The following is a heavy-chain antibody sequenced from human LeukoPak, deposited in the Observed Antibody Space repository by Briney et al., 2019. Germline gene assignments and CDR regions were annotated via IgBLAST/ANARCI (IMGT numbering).Heavy chain of an antibody. Sequence: SETLSLTCTVSGGSISSSSYYWGWIRQPPGKGLEWIGSIYYSGSTYYNPSLKSRVTISVDTSKNQFSLKLSSVTAADTAVYYCARHHKIITMVRGVRYYYYYMDVWGKGTTVTISS. J-gene: IGHJ6*03. CDR2: IYYSGST. CDR1: GGSISSSSYY. CDR3: ARHHKIITMVRGVRYYYYYMDV. D-gene: IGHD3-10*01. V-gene: IGHV4-39*01.